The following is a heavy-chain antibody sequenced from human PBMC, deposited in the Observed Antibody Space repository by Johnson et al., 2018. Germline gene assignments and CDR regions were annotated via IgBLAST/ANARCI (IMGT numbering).Heavy chain of an antibody. CDR3: AKGGVADFSYYYGMDV. J-gene: IGHJ6*02. CDR1: GFTFSSYG. V-gene: IGHV3-30*18. CDR2: ISYDGSNK. D-gene: IGHD6-19*01. Sequence: QVQLVESGGGVVQPGRSLRLSCAASGFTFSSYGMHWVRQAPGKGLEWVAVISYDGSNKYYADSVKGRFTISRDNSKNTLYLQMNSLRAEDTAVYYCAKGGVADFSYYYGMDVWGQGTTVTVSS.